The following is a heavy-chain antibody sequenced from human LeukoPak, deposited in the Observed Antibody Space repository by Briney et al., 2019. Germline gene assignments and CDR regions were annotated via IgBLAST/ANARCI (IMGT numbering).Heavy chain of an antibody. V-gene: IGHV3-30*18. D-gene: IGHD1-26*01. CDR3: AKDRASSWWYFDL. Sequence: GGSLRLSCAASGFTFSSYAMSWVRQAPGKGLEWVAVVAYDGSNKYPADSLKGRFTISRDNSKNTLYLQMNSLTTEDTAVYYCAKDRASSWWYFDLWGRGTLVTVSS. CDR2: VAYDGSNK. J-gene: IGHJ2*01. CDR1: GFTFSSYA.